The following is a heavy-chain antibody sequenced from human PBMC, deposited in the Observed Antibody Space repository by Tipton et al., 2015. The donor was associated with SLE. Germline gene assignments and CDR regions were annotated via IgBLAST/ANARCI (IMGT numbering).Heavy chain of an antibody. CDR1: GFSFSSYA. CDR2: ISGSGGST. D-gene: IGHD6-19*01. J-gene: IGHJ4*02. Sequence: SLRLSCAASGFSFSSYAMSWVRQAPGKGLEWVSAISGSGGSTYYADSVKGRFTISRDNSKNTLYLQMNSLRAEDTAVYYCAKDRVAVAGTGDYWGQGTLVTVSS. V-gene: IGHV3-23*01. CDR3: AKDRVAVAGTGDY.